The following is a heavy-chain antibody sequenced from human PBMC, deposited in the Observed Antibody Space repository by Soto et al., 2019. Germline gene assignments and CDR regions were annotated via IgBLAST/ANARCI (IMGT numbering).Heavy chain of an antibody. D-gene: IGHD1-7*01. CDR3: AKPKLEPRYYYYMDV. V-gene: IGHV3-23*01. Sequence: EVQLLESGGGLVQPGGSLRLSCAASGFTFSSYAMSWVRQAPGKGLEWVSAISGSGGSTYYADSVKGRFTISRDNSKNTLYLQMNSLRAEDTAVYYFAKPKLEPRYYYYMDVWGKGTTVTVSS. CDR2: ISGSGGST. J-gene: IGHJ6*03. CDR1: GFTFSSYA.